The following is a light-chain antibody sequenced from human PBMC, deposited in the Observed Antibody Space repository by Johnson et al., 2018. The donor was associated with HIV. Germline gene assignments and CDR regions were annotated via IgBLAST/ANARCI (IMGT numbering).Light chain of an antibody. V-gene: IGLV1-51*02. Sequence: QSVLTQPPSVSAAPGQKVTISCSGSSSNIGNNYVSWYQQLPGTAPKLLIYENNKRPSGIPDRFSGSKSGTSATLGITGLQTGDEADYYCGTWDSSLSAYVFGTGTKATYL. CDR2: ENN. J-gene: IGLJ1*01. CDR3: GTWDSSLSAYV. CDR1: SSNIGNNY.